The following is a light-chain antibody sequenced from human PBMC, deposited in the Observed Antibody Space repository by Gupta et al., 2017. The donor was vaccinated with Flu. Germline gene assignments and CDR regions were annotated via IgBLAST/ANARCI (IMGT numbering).Light chain of an antibody. Sequence: DIQMTQSTSSLSASVGDRVTITCLASQSISSYLNWYQQKPRKAPKLLIYAASSLQSGVPSRFSGSGSGTDFTLIISILQPEDFATYYCQQSYSTPQTFGQGTKVEIK. J-gene: IGKJ1*01. CDR1: QSISSY. CDR2: AAS. V-gene: IGKV1-39*01. CDR3: QQSYSTPQT.